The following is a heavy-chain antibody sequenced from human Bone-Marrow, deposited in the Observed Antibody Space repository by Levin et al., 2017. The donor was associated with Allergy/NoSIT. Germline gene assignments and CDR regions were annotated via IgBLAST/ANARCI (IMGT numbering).Heavy chain of an antibody. CDR2: INSNGGRT. Sequence: GGSLRLSCAASGFSFRTYGMHWVRQAPGKGLEYVSAINSNGGRTFYANSVKDRFTISRDNSKNTLYLQMGSLRAEDMAVYYCARDSGLNRGYFDYWGRGTLVTVPS. V-gene: IGHV3-64*01. D-gene: IGHD3-10*01. CDR3: ARDSGLNRGYFDY. J-gene: IGHJ4*02. CDR1: GFSFRTYG.